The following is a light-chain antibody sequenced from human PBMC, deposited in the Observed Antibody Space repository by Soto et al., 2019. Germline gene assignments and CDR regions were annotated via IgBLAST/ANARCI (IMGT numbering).Light chain of an antibody. Sequence: QTVVTQPPSASGTPGQRVTISCSGSSSNIGSNFVYWYQHLPGTAPKLLIYRNSQRPSGVPDRFSGSKSGTSASLAVSGLRSEDEADYYCVAWDDSLSGYVFGTGTKVTVL. J-gene: IGLJ1*01. CDR1: SSNIGSNF. V-gene: IGLV1-47*01. CDR3: VAWDDSLSGYV. CDR2: RNS.